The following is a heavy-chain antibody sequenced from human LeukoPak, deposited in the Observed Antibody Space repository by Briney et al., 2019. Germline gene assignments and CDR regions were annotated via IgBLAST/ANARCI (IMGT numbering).Heavy chain of an antibody. Sequence: SETLSLTCAVYGGSFSGYYWSWIRQPPGKGLEWMGEINHSGSTNYNPSLKSRVTISVDTSKNQFSLKLSSVTAADTAVYYCARGGTQSITIFRGDFDYWGQGTLVTVSS. CDR3: ARGGTQSITIFRGDFDY. J-gene: IGHJ4*02. CDR2: INHSGST. CDR1: GGSFSGYY. D-gene: IGHD3-9*01. V-gene: IGHV4-34*01.